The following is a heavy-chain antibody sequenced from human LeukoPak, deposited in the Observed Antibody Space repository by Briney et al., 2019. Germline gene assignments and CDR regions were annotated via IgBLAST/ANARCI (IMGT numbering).Heavy chain of an antibody. CDR1: GYTFTGYY. V-gene: IGHV1-2*02. D-gene: IGHD3-16*02. CDR3: ARDRVGGVIVTFPDY. J-gene: IGHJ4*02. CDR2: INPNSGGT. Sequence: GASVKVSCKASGYTFTGYYMHWVRQAPGQGLEWMGWINPNSGGTNYAQKFQGRVTMTRDTSISTAYMELSRLRSDDTAVYYCARDRVGGVIVTFPDYCGQGTLVTVSS.